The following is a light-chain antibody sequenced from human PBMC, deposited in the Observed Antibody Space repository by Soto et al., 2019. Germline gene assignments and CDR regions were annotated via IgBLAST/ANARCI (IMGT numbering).Light chain of an antibody. CDR1: QSISSW. CDR2: KAS. V-gene: IGKV1-5*03. J-gene: IGKJ1*01. Sequence: DIQMTQSPSTLSASVGDRVTITCRASQSISSWLAWYQQKPGKAPKLLIYKASSLESGLPSRFSGSGSGTEFTLTISSVQADDVATYYCQQNNSYWTFGQGTKVEIK. CDR3: QQNNSYWT.